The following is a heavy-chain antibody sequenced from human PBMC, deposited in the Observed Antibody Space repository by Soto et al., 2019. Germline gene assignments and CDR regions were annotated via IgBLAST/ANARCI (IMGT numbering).Heavy chain of an antibody. Sequence: GGSLRLSYAASGFTFSNAWMNWVRQAPGKGLEWVGRIKSKTDGGTTDYAAPVKGRFTISRDDSKNTLYLQMNSLKTEDTAVYYCTTSKYGSGSYYNPVYYYYYYGMDVWGQGTTVTVSS. CDR2: IKSKTDGGTT. V-gene: IGHV3-15*07. D-gene: IGHD3-10*01. J-gene: IGHJ6*02. CDR1: GFTFSNAW. CDR3: TTSKYGSGSYYNPVYYYYYYGMDV.